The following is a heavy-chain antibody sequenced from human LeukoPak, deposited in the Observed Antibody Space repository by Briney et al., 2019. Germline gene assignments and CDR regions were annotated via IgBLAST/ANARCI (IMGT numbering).Heavy chain of an antibody. CDR1: GFTFSSYA. CDR2: ISGSGGST. J-gene: IGHJ1*01. V-gene: IGHV3-23*01. CDR3: AKDTQRVIGSFQH. Sequence: GGSLRLSCAASGFTFSSYAMSWVRQAPGKGLEWVSAISGSGGSTYYADSVKGRFTISRDNAKNTLYLQMNSLRAEDTAVYYCAKDTQRVIGSFQHWGQGTLVTVSS. D-gene: IGHD3-10*01.